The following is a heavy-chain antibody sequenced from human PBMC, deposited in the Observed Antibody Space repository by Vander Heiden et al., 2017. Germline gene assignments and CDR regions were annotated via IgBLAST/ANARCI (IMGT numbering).Heavy chain of an antibody. CDR2: ISTSGSMI. Sequence: EVQLVGSGGGLVEPGGSLRLSCAASGFTFSSYEMNWVRQAPGKGLEWVSYISTSGSMIHYTDSVKGRFINSRDNAKNSLYLQMNSLRAEDTAVYYCAREVAAAGISYGLDVWGQGTTVTVSS. D-gene: IGHD6-13*01. CDR3: AREVAAAGISYGLDV. J-gene: IGHJ6*02. V-gene: IGHV3-48*03. CDR1: GFTFSSYE.